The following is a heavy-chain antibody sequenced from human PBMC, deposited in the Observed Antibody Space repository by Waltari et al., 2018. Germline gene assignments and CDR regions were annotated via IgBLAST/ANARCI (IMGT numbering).Heavy chain of an antibody. CDR1: GFTFSSYA. V-gene: IGHV3-23*01. J-gene: IGHJ3*02. D-gene: IGHD3-3*01. CDR3: APDFWSGYQSDAFDI. CDR2: ISGSGGST. Sequence: EVQLLESGGGLVQPGGSLRLSCAASGFTFSSYAMSWVRQATGKGLEWVSAISGSGGSTYYADSVKGRFTISRDNSKNTLYLQMNSLRAEDTAVYYCAPDFWSGYQSDAFDIWGQGTMVTVSS.